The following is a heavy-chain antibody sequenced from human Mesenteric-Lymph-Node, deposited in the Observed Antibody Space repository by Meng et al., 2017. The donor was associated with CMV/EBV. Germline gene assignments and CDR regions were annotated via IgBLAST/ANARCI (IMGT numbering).Heavy chain of an antibody. V-gene: IGHV3-74*01. J-gene: IGHJ4*02. CDR2: INPDGSST. D-gene: IGHD2-21*02. CDR1: GFTFSSSW. Sequence: LSLTCAASGFTFSSSWMHWVRQGPGKGLVWVSRINPDGSSTDYADSVKGRFTISRDNAKSTVYLQMNSLRAEDTGLYYCAREVRGLRDYWARGTLVTVSS. CDR3: AREVRGLRDY.